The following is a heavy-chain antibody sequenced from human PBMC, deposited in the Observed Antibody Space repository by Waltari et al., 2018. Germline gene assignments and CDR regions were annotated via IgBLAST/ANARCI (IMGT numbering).Heavy chain of an antibody. J-gene: IGHJ4*02. CDR1: GYTFSSFD. V-gene: IGHV1-8*01. CDR3: TRGGAIPAY. D-gene: IGHD2-21*01. Sequence: QVHLVQSGAEVKKPGASVKVSCKASGYTFSSFDIHWVRQATGQGLEWMGWMNPNSGNTGYAQKFQNRVTMTRDTSINTAYMELSSLTSEDTAVYYCTRGGAIPAYWGQGTPVTVSS. CDR2: MNPNSGNT.